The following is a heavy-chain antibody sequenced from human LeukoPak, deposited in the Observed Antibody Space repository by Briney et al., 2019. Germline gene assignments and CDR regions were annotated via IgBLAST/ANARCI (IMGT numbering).Heavy chain of an antibody. CDR2: ISSSSSYI. J-gene: IGHJ4*02. CDR1: GFTFSSYS. CDR3: ASGIVGAKSDY. Sequence: GGSLRLSCAASGFTFSSYSMNWVRQAPGEGLEWVSSISSSSSYIYYADSVKGRFTISRDNAKNSLYLQMNSLRAEDTAVYYCASGIVGAKSDYWGQGTLVTVSS. D-gene: IGHD1-26*01. V-gene: IGHV3-21*01.